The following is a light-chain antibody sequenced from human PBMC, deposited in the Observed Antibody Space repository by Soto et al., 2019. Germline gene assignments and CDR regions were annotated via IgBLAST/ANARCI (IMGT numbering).Light chain of an antibody. CDR3: SSYTSSSTLV. CDR2: EVS. J-gene: IGLJ1*01. V-gene: IGLV2-14*01. Sequence: QSALTQPASVSGSPGQSITISCTGPSSDVGGYNYVSWYQQHPGKAPKLMIYEVSNRPSGVSNPFSGSKSGNTASLTISGLQAEDEADYYCSSYTSSSTLVFGTGTKVTVL. CDR1: SSDVGGYNY.